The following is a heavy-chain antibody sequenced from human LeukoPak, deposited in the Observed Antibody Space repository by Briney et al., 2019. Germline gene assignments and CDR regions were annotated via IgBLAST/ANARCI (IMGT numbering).Heavy chain of an antibody. J-gene: IGHJ4*02. V-gene: IGHV1-69*04. CDR2: IIPILGIA. D-gene: IGHD3-9*01. CDR1: GYTFTSYA. Sequence: EASVKVSCKASGYTFTSYAISWVRQAPGQGLEWMGRIIPILGIANYAQKFQGRVTITADKSTSTAYMELSSLRSEDTAVYYCARAYIRDILTGYYPFNYWGQGTLVTVSS. CDR3: ARAYIRDILTGYYPFNY.